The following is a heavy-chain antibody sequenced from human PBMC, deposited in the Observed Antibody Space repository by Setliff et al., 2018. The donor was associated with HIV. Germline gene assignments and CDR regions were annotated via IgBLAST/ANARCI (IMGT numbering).Heavy chain of an antibody. D-gene: IGHD1-7*01. Sequence: GGSLRLSCAASGFTFRNYKFNWVRQAPGRGLEWVSSISIGSGGAIDYADSVQGRFTISRDDSKNTAYLQMDSLKTEDTAVYYCARGRNRNYVVYGMDVWGQGTTVTVSS. CDR1: GFTFRNYK. J-gene: IGHJ6*02. V-gene: IGHV3-21*04. CDR3: ARGRNRNYVVYGMDV. CDR2: ISIGSGGAI.